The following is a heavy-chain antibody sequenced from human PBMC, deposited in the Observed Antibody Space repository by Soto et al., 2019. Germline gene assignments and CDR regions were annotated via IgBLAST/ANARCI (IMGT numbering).Heavy chain of an antibody. J-gene: IGHJ3*02. CDR1: GGSISSGGYY. CDR3: ARDGGSYDSSGYAFDI. V-gene: IGHV4-31*03. CDR2: IYYSGST. Sequence: QVQLQESGPGLVKPSQTLSLTCTVSGGSISSGGYYWSWIRQHPGKGLEWIGYIYYSGSTYYNPSLKSRVTISVDTSKNQFSLKLSSLTAADTAVYYCARDGGSYDSSGYAFDIWGQGTMVTVSS. D-gene: IGHD3-22*01.